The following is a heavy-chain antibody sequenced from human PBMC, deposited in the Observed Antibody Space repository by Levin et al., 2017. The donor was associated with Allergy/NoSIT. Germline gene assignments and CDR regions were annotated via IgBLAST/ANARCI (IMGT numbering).Heavy chain of an antibody. CDR3: ARLDDTGWSSVGSFDY. CDR2: IYPGDSDT. CDR1: GYIFTNYW. D-gene: IGHD6-19*01. J-gene: IGHJ4*02. V-gene: IGHV5-51*01. Sequence: PGESLKISCKGSGYIFTNYWIGWVRQMPGKGLEWMGIIYPGDSDTRYSPSFQGQVTISADKSISTAYLQWSSLKASDTAMYYCARLDDTGWSSVGSFDYWGQGTLVTVSS.